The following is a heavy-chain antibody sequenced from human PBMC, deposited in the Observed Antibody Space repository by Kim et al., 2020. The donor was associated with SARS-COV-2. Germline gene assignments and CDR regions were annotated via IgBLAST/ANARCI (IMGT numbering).Heavy chain of an antibody. J-gene: IGHJ4*02. CDR1: GFTFSSYW. CDR3: ARVTPRCVVVPAAIGWAIGCGGDARAGEFDY. Sequence: GGSLRLSCAASGFTFSSYWMSWVRQAPGKGLEWVANIKQDGSEKYYVDSVKGRFTISRDNAKNSLYLQMNSLRAEDTAVYYCARVTPRCVVVPAAIGWAIGCGGDARAGEFDYWGQGTLVTVSS. V-gene: IGHV3-7*01. CDR2: IKQDGSEK. D-gene: IGHD2-2*02.